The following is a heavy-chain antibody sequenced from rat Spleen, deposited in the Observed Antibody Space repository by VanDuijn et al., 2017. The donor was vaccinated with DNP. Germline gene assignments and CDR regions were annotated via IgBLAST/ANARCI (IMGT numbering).Heavy chain of an antibody. J-gene: IGHJ2*01. CDR1: GFTFSYYG. D-gene: IGHD1-7*01. Sequence: EVQLVESGGGLVQPGRSLKLSCAASGFTFSYYGMAWVRQAPKKGLEWVASISASGGSTSYRASVQGRFTISRDNAKSILYLQMDSLRSEDTATFYCTTETAGLRVWDYWGQGVMVTVSS. V-gene: IGHV5-19*01. CDR3: TTETAGLRVWDY. CDR2: ISASGGST.